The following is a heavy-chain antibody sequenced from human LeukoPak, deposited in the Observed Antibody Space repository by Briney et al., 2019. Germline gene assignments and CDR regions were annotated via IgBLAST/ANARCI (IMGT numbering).Heavy chain of an antibody. Sequence: SETLSLTCTVSGGSINNYYWSWFRQPPGERLEYIGYVHYSGITNYYPSLKSRVTISVHTSKNQFSLNLTYVTAADTAVYFCARGTVVEAFDYWGQGILVTLSS. V-gene: IGHV4-59*01. D-gene: IGHD4-23*01. J-gene: IGHJ4*02. CDR3: ARGTVVEAFDY. CDR1: GGSINNYY. CDR2: VHYSGIT.